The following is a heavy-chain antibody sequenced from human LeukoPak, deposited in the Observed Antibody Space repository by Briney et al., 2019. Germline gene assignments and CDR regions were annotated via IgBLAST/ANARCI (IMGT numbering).Heavy chain of an antibody. CDR3: ARGGFDILTGYYFSY. Sequence: PSETLSLTCTVAGGSISSYYWSWIRQPPGKGLEWIGYNCYSGSTNYNPSLKSRVTISVDTSKNQFSLKLSSVTAADTAVYYCARGGFDILTGYYFSYWGQGTLVTVSS. V-gene: IGHV4-59*01. D-gene: IGHD3-9*01. CDR1: GGSISSYY. J-gene: IGHJ4*02. CDR2: NCYSGST.